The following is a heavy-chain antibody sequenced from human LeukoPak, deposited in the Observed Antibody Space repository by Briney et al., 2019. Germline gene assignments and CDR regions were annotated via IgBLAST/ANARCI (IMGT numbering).Heavy chain of an antibody. CDR1: GFTFSSYA. D-gene: IGHD6-19*01. Sequence: NPGGSLRLSYAASGFTFSSYAMSWVRQAPGKGLEWVSAISGSGGSTYYADSVKGRFTISRDNSRNTLYLQMNSLRDEDTAVYYCAKTYSSGWFYFDYWGQGTLVTVSS. CDR3: AKTYSSGWFYFDY. J-gene: IGHJ4*02. CDR2: ISGSGGST. V-gene: IGHV3-23*01.